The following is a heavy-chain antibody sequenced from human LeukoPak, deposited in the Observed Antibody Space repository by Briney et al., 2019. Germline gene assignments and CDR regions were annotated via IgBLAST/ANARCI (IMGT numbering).Heavy chain of an antibody. V-gene: IGHV3-23*01. CDR3: AKARIAATIFPTEVNFDY. J-gene: IGHJ4*02. CDR2: ISGSGDTT. Sequence: PGGSLRLSCAASGFTFRNYAMSWVRQAPGTGLEWVSTISGSGDTTYYADSVKGRFTISRDNSKNTLYLQMSSLRAEDTAIYYCAKARIAATIFPTEVNFDYWDQGTLVTVSS. D-gene: IGHD5-12*01. CDR1: GFTFRNYA.